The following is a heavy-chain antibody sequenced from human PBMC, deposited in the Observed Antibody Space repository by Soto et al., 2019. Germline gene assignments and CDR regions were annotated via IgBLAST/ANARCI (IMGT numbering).Heavy chain of an antibody. D-gene: IGHD1-26*01. V-gene: IGHV1-2*02. CDR3: ARERRGGSYADAFDI. Sequence: ASVKVSCKASGYTFTGYYMHWVRQAPGQGLEWMGWINPNSGGTNYAQKFQGRVTMTRDTSVSTAYMELSRLRSDDTAVYYCARERRGGSYADAFDIWGQGTMVTVSS. CDR2: INPNSGGT. CDR1: GYTFTGYY. J-gene: IGHJ3*02.